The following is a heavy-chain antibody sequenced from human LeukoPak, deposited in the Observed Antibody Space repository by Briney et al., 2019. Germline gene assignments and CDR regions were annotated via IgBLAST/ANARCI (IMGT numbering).Heavy chain of an antibody. V-gene: IGHV3-53*01. CDR1: GFTVSSNY. J-gene: IGHJ3*02. CDR3: ARVSAGVIGMKDVFDI. CDR2: IYSGGST. Sequence: GGSLRLSCAASGFTVSSNYMSWVRQAPGKGLEWVSVIYSGGSTYYADSVKGRFTISRHNAKNSLYLQMNSLRAEDTAVYYCARVSAGVIGMKDVFDIWGQGTMVTVSS. D-gene: IGHD3-16*02.